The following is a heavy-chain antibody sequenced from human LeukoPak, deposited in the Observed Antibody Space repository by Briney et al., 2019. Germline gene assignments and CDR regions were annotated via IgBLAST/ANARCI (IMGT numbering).Heavy chain of an antibody. Sequence: ASVTVSCKASGYTFTSYGISWVRQAPGQGLEWMGWISAYNGNTNYAQKLQGRVTMTTDTSTSTAYMELRSLRSDDTAVYYCARTHYYDSSGYYYGLVYWGQGTLVTVSS. CDR3: ARTHYYDSSGYYYGLVY. D-gene: IGHD3-22*01. J-gene: IGHJ4*02. V-gene: IGHV1-18*01. CDR2: ISAYNGNT. CDR1: GYTFTSYG.